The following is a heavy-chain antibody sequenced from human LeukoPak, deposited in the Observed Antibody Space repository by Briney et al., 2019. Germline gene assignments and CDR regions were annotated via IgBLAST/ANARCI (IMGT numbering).Heavy chain of an antibody. CDR1: GYTFTAYY. CDR2: INPNSGGT. J-gene: IGHJ5*02. V-gene: IGHV1-2*02. D-gene: IGHD3-16*01. CDR3: ARPAFGGDIWFDP. Sequence: DSVKVSCKASGYTFTAYYMHWVRQAPGQGLEWMGWINPNSGGTNYAQKFQGRVTMTRDTSISTAYMELSRLRSDDTAVYYCARPAFGGDIWFDPWGQGTLVTVSS.